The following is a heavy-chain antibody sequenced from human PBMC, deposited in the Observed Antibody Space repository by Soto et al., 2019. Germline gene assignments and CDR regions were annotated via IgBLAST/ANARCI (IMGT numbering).Heavy chain of an antibody. CDR2: INPSGGST. CDR1: GYTFTSYY. J-gene: IGHJ3*02. CDR3: ATVGGHAVLSI. V-gene: IGHV1-46*03. Sequence: GVSVKVSCKASGYTFTSYYMHWVRQAPGQGLEWMGIINPSGGSTSYAQKFQGRVTMTRDTSTSTVYMELSSLRSEDTAVYYCATVGGHAVLSIWGQGTMVTVSS. D-gene: IGHD2-8*01.